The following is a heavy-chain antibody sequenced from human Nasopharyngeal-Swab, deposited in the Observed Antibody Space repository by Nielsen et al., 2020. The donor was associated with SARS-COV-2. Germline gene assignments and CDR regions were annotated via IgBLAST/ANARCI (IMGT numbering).Heavy chain of an antibody. V-gene: IGHV4-4*07. CDR2: IYTSGST. CDR3: ARHRYSSSWSWYFDY. Sequence: SETLSLTCTVSGGSISSYYWSWIRQPAGKGLEWTGRIYTSGSTNYNPSLKSRVTMSVDTPKNQFSLKLSSVTAADTAVYYCARHRYSSSWSWYFDYWGQGTLVTVSS. D-gene: IGHD6-13*01. CDR1: GGSISSYY. J-gene: IGHJ4*02.